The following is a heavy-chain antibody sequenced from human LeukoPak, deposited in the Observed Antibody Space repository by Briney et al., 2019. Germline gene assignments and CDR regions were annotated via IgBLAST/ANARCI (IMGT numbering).Heavy chain of an antibody. V-gene: IGHV3-11*01. CDR3: ARAKTAGYGHFDY. CDR1: GFTFSDYY. CDR2: ISGSGGTI. Sequence: PGGSLRLSCAASGFTFSDYYMSWIRQAPGKGLEWVSDISGSGGTIYYADSVKGRFIISRDNAKNSLYLQMNSLRADDTAVYYCARAKTAGYGHFDYRGQGTLVTVSS. J-gene: IGHJ4*02. D-gene: IGHD5-12*01.